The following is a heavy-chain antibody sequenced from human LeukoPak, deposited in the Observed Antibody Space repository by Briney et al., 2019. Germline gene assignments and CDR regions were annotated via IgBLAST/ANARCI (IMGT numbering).Heavy chain of an antibody. D-gene: IGHD3-3*01. CDR3: ARGPSITIFGVVNDY. CDR2: ISGYNGNT. J-gene: IGHJ4*02. V-gene: IGHV1-18*01. Sequence: GASVKVSCKASGYTFTSYGISWVRQAPGQGVEWMGWISGYNGNTNYAQKVTGRVTMTMDKSTSTAYMELRSLRSDDTAVYYCARGPSITIFGVVNDYWGQGTLVTVSS. CDR1: GYTFTSYG.